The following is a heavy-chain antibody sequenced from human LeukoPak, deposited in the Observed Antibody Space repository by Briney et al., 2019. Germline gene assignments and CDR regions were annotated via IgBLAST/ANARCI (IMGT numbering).Heavy chain of an antibody. CDR3: VRVGCVDEAFDN. CDR1: GFTFSDYW. Sequence: GGSLRLSCAASGFTFSDYWMTWVRQAPGQGLEWVGHIRQYGDNRNYGHTVRGRFAISRDNAENTLYLQLNGLRAEDTALYYCVRVGCVDEAFDNWGQGTLVTVSS. V-gene: IGHV3-7*03. CDR2: IRQYGDNR. J-gene: IGHJ4*02.